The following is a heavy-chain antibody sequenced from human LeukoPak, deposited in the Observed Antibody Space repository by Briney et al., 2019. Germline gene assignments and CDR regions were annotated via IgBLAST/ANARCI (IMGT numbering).Heavy chain of an antibody. V-gene: IGHV3-15*01. CDR2: IKSKTDGGTT. CDR3: TTRVAVAGKTDY. J-gene: IGHJ4*02. D-gene: IGHD6-19*01. CDR1: GFTFSNAW. Sequence: KTGGSLRLSCAASGFTFSNAWMSWVRQAPGKGLEWVGRIKSKTDGGTTDYAAHVKGRFTISRDDSKNTLYLQMNSLKTEDTAVYYCTTRVAVAGKTDYWGQANLASVSS.